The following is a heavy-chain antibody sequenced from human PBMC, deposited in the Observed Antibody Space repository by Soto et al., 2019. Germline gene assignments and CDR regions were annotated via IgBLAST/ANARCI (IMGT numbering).Heavy chain of an antibody. J-gene: IGHJ3*02. CDR2: ISGSGGST. V-gene: IGHV3-23*01. D-gene: IGHD2-15*01. CDR1: GFNFSSYA. Sequence: GGSLRLSCAASGFNFSSYAMSWVRQAPGKGLEWVSAISGSGGSTYYADSVKGRFTISRDNSKNTLYLQMNSLRAEDTAVYYCAESGVVVAATRAFDIWGQGTMVNVSS. CDR3: AESGVVVAATRAFDI.